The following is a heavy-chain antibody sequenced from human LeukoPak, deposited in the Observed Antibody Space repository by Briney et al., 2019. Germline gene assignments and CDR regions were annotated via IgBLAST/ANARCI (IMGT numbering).Heavy chain of an antibody. D-gene: IGHD2-21*02. CDR3: ARDGSRGNLVTAPDF. J-gene: IGHJ4*02. CDR1: GFPFSTYS. CDR2: ITSRRIYI. V-gene: IGHV3-21*01. Sequence: PGGSLRLSCAASGFPFSTYSMIWVRQARGKGLEWVSSITSRRIYIYYADSVKGRFTISRDNSKNSLYLQMNSLRAEDTAVYYCARDGSRGNLVTAPDFWGQGTLVTVSS.